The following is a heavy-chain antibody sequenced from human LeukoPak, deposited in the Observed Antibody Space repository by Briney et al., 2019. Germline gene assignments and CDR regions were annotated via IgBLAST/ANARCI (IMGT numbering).Heavy chain of an antibody. Sequence: GGSLRLSCAASGFTFSSYSMNWVRQAPGKGLEWVSSISSSSSYIYYADSVKGRFTISRDNAKNSLYLQMNSLRAEDTAVYYCAKSSYYDSSGYYREYYFDYWGQGTLVTVSS. J-gene: IGHJ4*02. CDR3: AKSSYYDSSGYYREYYFDY. CDR2: ISSSSSYI. V-gene: IGHV3-21*04. D-gene: IGHD3-22*01. CDR1: GFTFSSYS.